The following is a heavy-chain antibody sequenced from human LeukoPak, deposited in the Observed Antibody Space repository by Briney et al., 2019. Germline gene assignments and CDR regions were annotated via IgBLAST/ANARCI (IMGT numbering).Heavy chain of an antibody. CDR2: INGDGSES. J-gene: IGHJ3*02. Sequence: GGSLRLSCAASGFMFNNYWMNWVRQAPGKGLEWVANINGDGSESHSVDSVEGRFTISRDNAKNSLYLQMNSLRGEDTAAYYCARKGGIYCNDGCFHDAFDIWGQGTTVTVSS. CDR1: GFMFNNYW. V-gene: IGHV3-7*01. CDR3: ARKGGIYCNDGCFHDAFDI. D-gene: IGHD2/OR15-2a*01.